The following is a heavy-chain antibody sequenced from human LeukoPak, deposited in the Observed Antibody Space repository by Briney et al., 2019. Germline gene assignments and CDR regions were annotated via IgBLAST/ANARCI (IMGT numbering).Heavy chain of an antibody. CDR1: GGSISSYY. V-gene: IGHV4-4*07. CDR2: IYTSGST. CDR3: ARGRLSRTVTKPLVRYFDL. D-gene: IGHD4-17*01. J-gene: IGHJ2*01. Sequence: SETLSLTCTVSGGSISSYYWSWIRQPAGKGLEWIGRIYTSGSTNYNPSLKSRVTISVDTSKNQFSLKLSSVTAADTAVYYCARGRLSRTVTKPLVRYFDLWGRGTLVTVSS.